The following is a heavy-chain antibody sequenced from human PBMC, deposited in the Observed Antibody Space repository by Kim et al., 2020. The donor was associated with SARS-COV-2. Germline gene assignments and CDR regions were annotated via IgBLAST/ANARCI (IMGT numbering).Heavy chain of an antibody. CDR3: AKDPHYYDSSAGPFDI. CDR2: ISGSGGST. J-gene: IGHJ3*02. D-gene: IGHD3-22*01. Sequence: GGSLRLSCAASGFTFSSYAMSWVRQAPGKGLEWVSAISGSGGSTYYADSVKGRFTISRDNSKNTLYLQMNSLRAEDTAVYYCAKDPHYYDSSAGPFDIWGQGTMVTVSS. CDR1: GFTFSSYA. V-gene: IGHV3-23*01.